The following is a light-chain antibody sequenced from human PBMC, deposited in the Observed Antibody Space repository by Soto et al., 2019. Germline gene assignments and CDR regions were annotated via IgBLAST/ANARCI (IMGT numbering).Light chain of an antibody. CDR2: EVS. Sequence: QSALTQPASVSGSPGQSITISCTGSSSDIGGYKHVSWYQHHPGKAPKLIIYEVSNRPSGVSNRFSGSKSGNTASLTISGLQAEDEADYYCSSFTTTNTLEIFGGGTKVTVL. V-gene: IGLV2-14*01. CDR3: SSFTTTNTLEI. J-gene: IGLJ2*01. CDR1: SSDIGGYKH.